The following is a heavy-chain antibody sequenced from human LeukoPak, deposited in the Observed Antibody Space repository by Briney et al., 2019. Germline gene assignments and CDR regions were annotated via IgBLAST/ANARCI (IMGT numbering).Heavy chain of an antibody. CDR1: GFTFSSYG. CDR3: ARERMATATFGY. D-gene: IGHD5-24*01. CDR2: ISSSGSTI. V-gene: IGHV3-48*03. J-gene: IGHJ4*02. Sequence: PGGSLRLSCAASGFTFSSYGMNWVRQAPGKGLEWVSYISSSGSTIYYADSVKGRFTISRDNAKNSLYLQMNSLRAEDTAVYYCARERMATATFGYWGQGTLVTVSS.